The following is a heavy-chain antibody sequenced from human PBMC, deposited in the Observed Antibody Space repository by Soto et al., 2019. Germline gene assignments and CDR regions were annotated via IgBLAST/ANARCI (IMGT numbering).Heavy chain of an antibody. J-gene: IGHJ5*02. CDR1: GGSFSGYY. V-gene: IGHV4-34*01. Sequence: QVQLQQWGAGLLKPSETLSLTCAVYGGSFSGYYWSWIRQPPGKGLEWIGEINHSGSTNYYPSLKSRVTVSVDTSKNQCALKLSSVTAADTAVYYCARGLLRGWFDPWGQGTLVTVSS. CDR3: ARGLLRGWFDP. D-gene: IGHD3-3*01. CDR2: INHSGST.